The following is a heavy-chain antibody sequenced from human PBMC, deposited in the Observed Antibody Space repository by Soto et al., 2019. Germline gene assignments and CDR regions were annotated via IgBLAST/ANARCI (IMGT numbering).Heavy chain of an antibody. CDR1: GGSFSGYY. Sequence: SETLSLTCAVYGGSFSGYYGSWIRQPPGKGLEWIGEINHSGSTNYNPSLKSLVTISVDTSKNQFSLKLSSVTAADTAVYYCASNWNYSNWFDPWGQGTLVTVSS. CDR2: INHSGST. CDR3: ASNWNYSNWFDP. V-gene: IGHV4-34*01. J-gene: IGHJ5*02. D-gene: IGHD1-7*01.